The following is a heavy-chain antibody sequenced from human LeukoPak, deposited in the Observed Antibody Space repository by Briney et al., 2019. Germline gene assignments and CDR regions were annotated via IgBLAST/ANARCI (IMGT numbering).Heavy chain of an antibody. CDR3: ARETKTYYDFWSGYPYYFDY. Sequence: GASVKVSCKASGYTFTRYGISWVRQAPGQGLEWMGWISAYNGNTNYAQKLQGRVTMTTDTSTSTAYMELRSLRSDDTAVYYCARETKTYYDFWSGYPYYFDYWGQGTLVTVSS. V-gene: IGHV1-18*01. CDR1: GYTFTRYG. D-gene: IGHD3-3*01. CDR2: ISAYNGNT. J-gene: IGHJ4*02.